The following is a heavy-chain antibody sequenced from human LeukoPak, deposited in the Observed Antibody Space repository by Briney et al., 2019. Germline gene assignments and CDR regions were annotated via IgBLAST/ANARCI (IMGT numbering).Heavy chain of an antibody. CDR2: INSDGSST. CDR1: GFTFSSYW. J-gene: IGHJ5*02. V-gene: IGHV3-74*01. Sequence: GGSLRLSCAASGFTFSSYWMHWVRQAPGKGLVRVSRINSDGSSTSYADSVKGRFTISRDNAKNTLYLQMNSLRAEDTAVYYCARGYCSGGSCQLKSNWFDPWGQGTLVTVSS. D-gene: IGHD2-15*01. CDR3: ARGYCSGGSCQLKSNWFDP.